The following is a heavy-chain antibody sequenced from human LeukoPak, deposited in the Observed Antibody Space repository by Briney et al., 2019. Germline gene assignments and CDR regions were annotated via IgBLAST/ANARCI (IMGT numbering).Heavy chain of an antibody. CDR2: IYYSGST. D-gene: IGHD2-2*01. CDR1: GGSISSGGYS. Sequence: KASETLSLTCAVSGGSISSGGYSWSWIRQPPGKGLEWIGSIYYSGSTYYNPSLKSRVTISVDTSKNQFSLKLSSVTAADTAVYYCSLNYCSSTSCYDQAPDAFDIWGQGTMVTVSS. V-gene: IGHV4-30-2*03. J-gene: IGHJ3*02. CDR3: SLNYCSSTSCYDQAPDAFDI.